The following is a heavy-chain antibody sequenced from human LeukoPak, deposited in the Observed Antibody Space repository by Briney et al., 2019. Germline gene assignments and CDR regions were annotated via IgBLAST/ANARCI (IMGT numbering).Heavy chain of an antibody. CDR3: AKDMKWFGALLVDY. D-gene: IGHD3-10*01. V-gene: IGHV3-23*01. Sequence: PGGSLRLSCAASGFTFSSYAMSWVRQAPGKGLEWVSAISGSGGSTYYADSVKGRFTISRDNSKNTLYLQMNSLRAEDTAVYYCAKDMKWFGALLVDYWGQGTLVTVSS. CDR1: GFTFSSYA. J-gene: IGHJ4*02. CDR2: ISGSGGST.